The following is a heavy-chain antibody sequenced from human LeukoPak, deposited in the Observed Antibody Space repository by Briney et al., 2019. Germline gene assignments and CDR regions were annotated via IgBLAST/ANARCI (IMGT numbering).Heavy chain of an antibody. J-gene: IGHJ4*02. CDR3: ARDPSDGYAFLDY. V-gene: IGHV3-66*02. CDR1: EFIVTNYH. CDR2: IFDDGTT. Sequence: GGSLRLSCAASEFIVTNYHMNWVRQAPGKGLEWVSNIFDDGTTYYADSVKGRFTISRDISKNTAYLQMNSLRVEDTAVYYCARDPSDGYAFLDYWGQGTVVTVSS. D-gene: IGHD2-8*01.